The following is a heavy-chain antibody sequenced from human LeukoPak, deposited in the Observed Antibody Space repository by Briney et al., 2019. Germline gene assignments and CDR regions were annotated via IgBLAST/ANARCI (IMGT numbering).Heavy chain of an antibody. J-gene: IGHJ4*02. CDR2: ILYDGTKQ. Sequence: GGSLRLSCAASGFTFNNFGMHWVRQSPGEGLEWVAFILYDGTKQHYVDSVKGRFTISRDNAKNTLYLQMNSLRTEDTAMYYCAKESRAYDSSAYYGNWGQGTLVTVSS. V-gene: IGHV3-30*02. D-gene: IGHD3-22*01. CDR3: AKESRAYDSSAYYGN. CDR1: GFTFNNFG.